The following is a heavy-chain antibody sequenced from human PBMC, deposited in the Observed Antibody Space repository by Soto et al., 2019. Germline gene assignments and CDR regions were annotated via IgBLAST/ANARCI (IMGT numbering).Heavy chain of an antibody. CDR2: IYYSGST. J-gene: IGHJ6*02. V-gene: IGHV4-30-4*01. Sequence: QVQLQESGPGLVKPSQTLSLTCTVSGGSISSGDYYWSWIRQPPGKGLEWIGYIYYSGSTYYNPSLKSRVTISVDTSKNQSSLKLSSVTAADTAVYYCARGLIGRYCSSTSCYIPLYYYYGMDVWGQGTTVTVSS. CDR1: GGSISSGDYY. CDR3: ARGLIGRYCSSTSCYIPLYYYYGMDV. D-gene: IGHD2-2*02.